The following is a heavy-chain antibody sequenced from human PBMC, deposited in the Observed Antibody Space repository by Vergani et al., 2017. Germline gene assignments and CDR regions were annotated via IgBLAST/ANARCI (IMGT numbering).Heavy chain of an antibody. CDR2: ISGSATGGVT. CDR3: ADLYGDDGFSPF. CDR1: GLVFSDYT. J-gene: IGHJ4*02. Sequence: EVQLVESGGDLAQPGGSLTLSCVAYGLVFSDYTMSWVRQAPGRGLEWDSIISGSATGGVTYVADSVKGRFTISRDDSKNTVYLHINSLRAEDTAFYYWADLYGDDGFSPFWGQGTLVTV. D-gene: IGHD2-21*01. V-gene: IGHV3-23*04.